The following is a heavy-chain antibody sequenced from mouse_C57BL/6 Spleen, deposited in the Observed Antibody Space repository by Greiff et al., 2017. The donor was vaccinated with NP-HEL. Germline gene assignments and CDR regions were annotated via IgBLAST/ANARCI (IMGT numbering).Heavy chain of an antibody. Sequence: EVQLQQSGPELVKPGASVTMSCKASGYTFTDYNMHWVKQSHGKSLEWIGYINPNNGGTSYNQKFKGTATLTVNKSSSTAYMELRSLTSEDSAVSYCERRGRVMDYGGQGTSVTVSS. CDR1: GYTFTDYN. J-gene: IGHJ4*01. V-gene: IGHV1-22*01. CDR2: INPNNGGT. CDR3: ERRGRVMDY.